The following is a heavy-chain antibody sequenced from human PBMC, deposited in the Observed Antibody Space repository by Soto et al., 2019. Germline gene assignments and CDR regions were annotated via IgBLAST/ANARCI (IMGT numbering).Heavy chain of an antibody. CDR3: AHSRRGYSYGYDAFDI. CDR1: GFSLSTSGVG. Sequence: SGPTLVNPTHTLTLTCTFSGFSLSTSGVGVGWIRQPPGKALEWLALIYWDDDKRYSPSLKSRLTITKDTSKNQVVLTMTNMDPVDTATYYCAHSRRGYSYGYDAFDIWGQGTMVTVSS. V-gene: IGHV2-5*02. CDR2: IYWDDDK. J-gene: IGHJ3*02. D-gene: IGHD5-18*01.